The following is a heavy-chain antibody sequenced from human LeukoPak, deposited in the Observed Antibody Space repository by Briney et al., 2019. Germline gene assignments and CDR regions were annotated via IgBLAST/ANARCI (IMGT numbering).Heavy chain of an antibody. D-gene: IGHD3-16*01. J-gene: IGHJ4*02. CDR2: ISYDGSNK. V-gene: IGHV3-30*18. Sequence: GGSLRLSCAASGFTFSSYGMHWVRQAPGKGLEWVAVISYDGSNKYYADSVKGRFTISRDNSKNTLYLQMNSLRAEDTAVYYCANAFGGTTTPWYWGQGTRVTVSS. CDR1: GFTFSSYG. CDR3: ANAFGGTTTPWY.